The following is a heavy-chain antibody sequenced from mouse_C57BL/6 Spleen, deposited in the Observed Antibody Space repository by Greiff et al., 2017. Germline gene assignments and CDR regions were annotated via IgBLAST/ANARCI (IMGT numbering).Heavy chain of an antibody. Sequence: EVQLQQSGPELVKPGASVKISCKASGYSFTGYYMNWVKQSPEKSLEWIGEINPSTGGTTYNQKFKAKATLTVDKSSSTAYMQLKSLTSEDSAVYYCARYYSNYDDAMDYWGQGTSVTVSS. CDR1: GYSFTGYY. J-gene: IGHJ4*01. D-gene: IGHD2-5*01. CDR3: ARYYSNYDDAMDY. CDR2: INPSTGGT. V-gene: IGHV1-42*01.